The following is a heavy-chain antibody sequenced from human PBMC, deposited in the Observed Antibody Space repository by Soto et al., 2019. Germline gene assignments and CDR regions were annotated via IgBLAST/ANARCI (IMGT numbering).Heavy chain of an antibody. Sequence: TGGSLRLSCAASGFTFSTYGMTWVRQAPGKGLDWVSSISGSGGSTYSADSVKGRFAISRDSSKNTVYLQMSSLGVDDTAVYYCARATRVAAGRYYFDYWGHGTLVTVSS. J-gene: IGHJ4*01. CDR2: ISGSGGST. D-gene: IGHD6-13*01. CDR1: GFTFSTYG. V-gene: IGHV3-23*01. CDR3: ARATRVAAGRYYFDY.